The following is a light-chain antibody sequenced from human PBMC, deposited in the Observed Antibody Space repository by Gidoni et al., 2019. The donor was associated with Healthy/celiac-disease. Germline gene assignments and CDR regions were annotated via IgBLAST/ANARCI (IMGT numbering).Light chain of an antibody. CDR2: KAS. CDR3: QQYNSSPYT. V-gene: IGKV1-5*03. J-gene: IGKJ2*01. CDR1: QSISSW. Sequence: DIQMTQSPSTLSASVGDRVTITCRASQSISSWLAWYQQKPGKATKLLIYKASSLESGVPSRFSGSGSGTEFTLTISSLQPDDFATYDCQQYNSSPYTFGQGTKLEIK.